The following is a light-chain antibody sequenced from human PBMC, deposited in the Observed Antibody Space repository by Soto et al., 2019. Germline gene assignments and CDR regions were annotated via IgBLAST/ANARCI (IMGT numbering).Light chain of an antibody. CDR3: QQYANSPIT. CDR1: QSVSNSY. Sequence: PGGRATLSCRASQSVSNSYLAWYQQRPGQAPRLLVYHASSRATGIPDRFSGSGSGTDFTLTISGLEPEDFAVFYCQQYANSPITFGQGTRLEIK. V-gene: IGKV3-20*01. J-gene: IGKJ5*01. CDR2: HAS.